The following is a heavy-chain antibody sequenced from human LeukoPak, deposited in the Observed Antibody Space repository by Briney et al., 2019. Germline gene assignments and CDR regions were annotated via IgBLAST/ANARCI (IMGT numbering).Heavy chain of an antibody. CDR1: GFTFSSYW. D-gene: IGHD4-23*01. V-gene: IGHV3-7*03. CDR3: ARYGGYYMDV. CDR2: INQDGSKK. J-gene: IGHJ6*03. Sequence: GGSLRLSCAVSGFTFSSYWMTWVRQAPGKGLEWVANINQDGSKKYYLDSVKGRFTISRDNAKNSLYLQRNGLRAEDTAVYYCARYGGYYMDVWSKGSTVTVSS.